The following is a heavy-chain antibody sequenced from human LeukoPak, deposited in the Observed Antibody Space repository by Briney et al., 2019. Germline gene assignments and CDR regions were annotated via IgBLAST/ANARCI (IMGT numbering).Heavy chain of an antibody. J-gene: IGHJ4*02. CDR3: ARRHDYSNYFDY. CDR2: INWNGGST. Sequence: GGTLRLSCAASGFTFDDYGMSWVRQAPGKGLEWVSGINWNGGSTGYADSVKGRFTISRDNAKNSLYLQMNSLRAEDTALYYCARRHDYSNYFDYWGQGTLVTVSS. CDR1: GFTFDDYG. D-gene: IGHD4-11*01. V-gene: IGHV3-20*04.